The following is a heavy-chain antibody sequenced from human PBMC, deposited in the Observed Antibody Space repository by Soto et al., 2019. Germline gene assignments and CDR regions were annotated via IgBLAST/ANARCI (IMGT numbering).Heavy chain of an antibody. D-gene: IGHD3-16*01. J-gene: IGHJ5*02. V-gene: IGHV1-2*02. CDR2: INPNSGAT. CDR1: GYTFTGYF. CDR3: ARGGGTTLAPLP. Sequence: ASVKVSCKSSGYTFTGYFMHWVRQAPGEGLERMGWINPNSGATKYAPKVQGRVTMTKDTSNRTAYLELSRLTSDDTAIYYCARGGGTTLAPLPWGQGTPVTVS.